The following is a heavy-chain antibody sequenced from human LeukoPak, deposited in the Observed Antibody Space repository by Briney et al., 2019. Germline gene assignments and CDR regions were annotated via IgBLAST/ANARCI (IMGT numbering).Heavy chain of an antibody. D-gene: IGHD1-14*01. CDR2: IYHGGST. CDR1: GYSISSGYY. V-gene: IGHV4-38-2*02. CDR3: ARDSWPEVVRFDC. Sequence: PSETLSLTCTVSGYSISSGYYWGWIRQPPGKGLEWIGSIYHGGSTYYNPSLKSRVTISVDTSKNQFSLKLSSVTAADTAVYFCARDSWPEVVRFDCWGQGTLVTVSS. J-gene: IGHJ4*02.